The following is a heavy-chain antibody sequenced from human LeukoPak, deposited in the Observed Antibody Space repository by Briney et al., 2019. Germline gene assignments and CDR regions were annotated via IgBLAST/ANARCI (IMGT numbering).Heavy chain of an antibody. V-gene: IGHV2-5*02. J-gene: IGHJ4*02. D-gene: IGHD3-16*02. CDR3: AHRAARSEDYVWGSYRPSYFDY. CDR2: IYWDDDK. Sequence: SGPTLVKPTQTPTLTCTFSGFSLSTSGVGVGWIRQPPGKALEWLALIYWDDDKRYSPSLKSRLTITKDTSKNQVVLTMTNMDPVDTATYYCAHRAARSEDYVWGSYRPSYFDYWGQGTLVTVSS. CDR1: GFSLSTSGVG.